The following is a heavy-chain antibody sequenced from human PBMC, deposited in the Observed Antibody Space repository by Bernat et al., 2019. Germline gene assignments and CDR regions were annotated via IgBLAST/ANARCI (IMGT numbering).Heavy chain of an antibody. D-gene: IGHD6-13*01. CDR2: ISNDGRNK. Sequence: QVQLVGSGGGVVQPGRSLRLSCAASGFTFSSYGMHWVRQAPGKGLEWVAVISNDGRNKYYADSVKDRLTISRDNSQNTLYLQMNSLRVEDTAVYYCAKERDSSNWYGGGFDYWGQGTLVTVSS. J-gene: IGHJ4*02. CDR1: GFTFSSYG. V-gene: IGHV3-30*18. CDR3: AKERDSSNWYGGGFDY.